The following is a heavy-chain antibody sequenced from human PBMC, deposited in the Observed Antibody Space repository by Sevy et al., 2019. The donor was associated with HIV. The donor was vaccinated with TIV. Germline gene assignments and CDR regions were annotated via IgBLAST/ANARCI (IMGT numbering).Heavy chain of an antibody. Sequence: ASVKVSCKASGYTFTGYYIHWVRQAPGQGLEWMGWINPNSGGTYFAKKFQDSVTMTTDTSVNTAYMELRSLRFEDTAVYYCARMGDYYDSSGYYPLKFWGQGTLVTVSS. D-gene: IGHD3-22*01. CDR3: ARMGDYYDSSGYYPLKF. CDR2: INPNSGGT. J-gene: IGHJ4*02. V-gene: IGHV1-2*02. CDR1: GYTFTGYY.